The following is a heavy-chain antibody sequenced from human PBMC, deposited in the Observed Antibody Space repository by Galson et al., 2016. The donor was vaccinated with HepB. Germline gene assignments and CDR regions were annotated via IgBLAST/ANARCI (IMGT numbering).Heavy chain of an antibody. V-gene: IGHV1-69*13. J-gene: IGHJ6*02. Sequence: SVKVSCKASGGTFGRSAISWVRQAPGQGPEWMGGIIPVSGTANYAQSFPYRPTITADELTTTAYMELSTLRAEDTAVYYCAREGSGSDYNPLDFYFYGMDVWGQGTTVTVSS. CDR3: AREGSGSDYNPLDFYFYGMDV. D-gene: IGHD3-10*01. CDR1: GGTFGRSA. CDR2: IIPVSGTA.